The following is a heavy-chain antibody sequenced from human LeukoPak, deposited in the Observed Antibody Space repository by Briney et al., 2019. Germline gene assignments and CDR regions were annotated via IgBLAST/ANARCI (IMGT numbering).Heavy chain of an antibody. D-gene: IGHD2-15*01. Sequence: PSETLSLTCPVSGGSVSSGSSYWSWIRQPPGKGLEWIGYIYYSGSTNYNPSLKSRVTISVDTSKNQFSLKLSSVTAADTAVYYCARDVGPKGYYGMDVWGQGTTVTVSS. J-gene: IGHJ6*02. CDR1: GGSVSSGSSY. V-gene: IGHV4-61*01. CDR3: ARDVGPKGYYGMDV. CDR2: IYYSGST.